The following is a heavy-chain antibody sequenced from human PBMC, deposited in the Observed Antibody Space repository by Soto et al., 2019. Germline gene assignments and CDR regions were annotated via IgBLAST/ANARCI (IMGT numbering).Heavy chain of an antibody. Sequence: QVQLQESGPGLVKPSETLSLTCTVSGGSVSSGSYYWSWIRQPPGKGLEWLGDIYYSGSTNYNPSLKSRTTITVDTSKNQFSLKLSSVTAAVTAVYYCARDSGQLVFGRQQNYYYYYGMDVCGQRTTVTVSS. V-gene: IGHV4-61*01. CDR1: GGSVSSGSYY. CDR2: IYYSGST. CDR3: ARDSGQLVFGRQQNYYYYYGMDV. J-gene: IGHJ6*02. D-gene: IGHD6-6*01.